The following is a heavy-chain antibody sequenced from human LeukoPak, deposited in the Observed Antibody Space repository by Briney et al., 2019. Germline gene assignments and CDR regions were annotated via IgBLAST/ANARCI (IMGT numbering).Heavy chain of an antibody. Sequence: SETLSLTCAVYGGSFSGYYWSWIRQPPGKGLEWIGEINHSGSTNYNPSLKSRVTISVDTSKNQFSLKLSSVTAADTAVYYCARESRRWLTTVRGLTDYWGQGTLVTVSS. CDR3: ARESRRWLTTVRGLTDY. D-gene: IGHD3-10*01. CDR2: INHSGST. V-gene: IGHV4-34*01. J-gene: IGHJ4*02. CDR1: GGSFSGYY.